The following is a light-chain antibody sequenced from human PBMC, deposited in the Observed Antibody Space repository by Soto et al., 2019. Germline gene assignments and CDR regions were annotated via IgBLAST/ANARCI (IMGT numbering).Light chain of an antibody. J-gene: IGKJ1*01. CDR2: GAS. CDR3: QQYGYSLWT. V-gene: IGKV3-20*01. CDR1: QSVSSSY. Sequence: ETVLTPSPSTLSLSPGGRANLSCRASQSVSSSYLAWYQQKPGQAPRLLIYGASSRATGIPDRFSGSGSGTDFTLTISRLEPEDFAVYYCQQYGYSLWTFGQGTKVDIK.